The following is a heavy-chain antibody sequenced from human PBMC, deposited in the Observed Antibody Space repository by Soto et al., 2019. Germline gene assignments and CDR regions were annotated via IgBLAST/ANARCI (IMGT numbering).Heavy chain of an antibody. V-gene: IGHV4-39*02. D-gene: IGHD3-10*01. Sequence: SETLSLTCTVSGGSISSSSYYWGWIRQPPGKGLEWIGSIYYRGNTYYNPSLKSRVTISVDTSKNSLYLQMNSLRADDTAVYYCARDMVRGVTIYHMDVWGQGTTVTVTS. CDR1: GGSISSSSYY. J-gene: IGHJ6*02. CDR2: IYYRGNT. CDR3: ARDMVRGVTIYHMDV.